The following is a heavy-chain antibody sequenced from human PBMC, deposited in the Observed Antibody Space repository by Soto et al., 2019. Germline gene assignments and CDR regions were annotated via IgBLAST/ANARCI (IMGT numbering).Heavy chain of an antibody. V-gene: IGHV1-8*01. J-gene: IGHJ4*02. D-gene: IGHD4-17*01. CDR3: ARVWVTSDY. Sequence: QVQLVQSGAEVKKPGASVKVSCKTAGYTFTNYDINWIRQATGQGLEWRGWMHPNSGNTGSTQQFQGRITMTRDTSKGTAYMELPSLRSEDTAVYYCARVWVTSDYWGQGTLVTVSS. CDR1: GYTFTNYD. CDR2: MHPNSGNT.